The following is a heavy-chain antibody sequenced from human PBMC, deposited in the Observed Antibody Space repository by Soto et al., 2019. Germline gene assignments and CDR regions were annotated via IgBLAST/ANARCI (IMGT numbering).Heavy chain of an antibody. CDR1: GGSISSYY. CDR3: GTVGELGSLDV. Sequence: SETLSLTCTVSGGSISSYYWSWIRQPPGKGLEWIGYIYYSGSTNYNPSLKSRVTISVDTSKNQFSLKLSSVTAADTAVYYCGTVGELGSLDVWGKGTTVTVSS. CDR2: IYYSGST. J-gene: IGHJ6*04. V-gene: IGHV4-59*08. D-gene: IGHD3-10*01.